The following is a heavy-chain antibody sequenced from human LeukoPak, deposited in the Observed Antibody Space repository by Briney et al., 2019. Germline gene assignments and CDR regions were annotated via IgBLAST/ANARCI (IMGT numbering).Heavy chain of an antibody. Sequence: PGGSLRLSCAASGFTFSSYAMSGVRQAPGKGVGCFSAISSRGCTTYYTHSVNRRFTISRDNSKNTLYLQMNSLRAEDTAVYYCAKGQSAADYWGQGTLVTVSS. V-gene: IGHV3-23*01. CDR1: GFTFSSYA. D-gene: IGHD2-2*01. J-gene: IGHJ4*02. CDR2: ISSRGCTT. CDR3: AKGQSAADY.